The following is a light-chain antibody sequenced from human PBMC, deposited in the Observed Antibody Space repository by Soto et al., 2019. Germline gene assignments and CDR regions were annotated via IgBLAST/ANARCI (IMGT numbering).Light chain of an antibody. V-gene: IGLV2-18*02. CDR3: SSFTSSDTYV. J-gene: IGLJ1*01. CDR1: SSDVGSFNR. CDR2: DVS. Sequence: ALTQPPSVSGSPGQSVAISCTGTSSDVGSFNRVSWYQQPPGTAPKLLIYDVSNRPSGVPDRFSGSKSGNTASLTISGLQAEDEADYYCSSFTSSDTYVFGTGTKVTVL.